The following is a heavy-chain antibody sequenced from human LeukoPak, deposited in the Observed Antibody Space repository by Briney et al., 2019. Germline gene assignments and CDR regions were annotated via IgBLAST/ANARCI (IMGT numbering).Heavy chain of an antibody. CDR1: GFTFSTYA. V-gene: IGHV3-23*01. D-gene: IGHD1-1*01. J-gene: IGHJ4*02. CDR2: ISGIGGST. Sequence: GGSLRLSCVASGFTFSTYAMTWVRQAPGKGLEWVSGISGIGGSTYYADSVKGRFTISRDNSKNTLYLQMNNLRAEDTALYYCAKGYWNPGYWGQGTLVTVSS. CDR3: AKGYWNPGY.